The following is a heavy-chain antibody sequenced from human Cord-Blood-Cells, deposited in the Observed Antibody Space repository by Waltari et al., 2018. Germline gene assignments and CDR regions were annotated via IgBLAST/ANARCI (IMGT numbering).Heavy chain of an antibody. Sequence: QVQLVQSGAEVKKPGASVKVSCKASGYTFTGYYMHWVRQAPGQGREWMGWINPNSGDTNYAQKFQGRVTMTRDTSISTAYMELSRLRSDDTAVYYCARDQGSSWDYFDYWGQGTLVTVSS. V-gene: IGHV1-2*02. CDR2: INPNSGDT. J-gene: IGHJ4*02. CDR3: ARDQGSSWDYFDY. D-gene: IGHD6-13*01. CDR1: GYTFTGYY.